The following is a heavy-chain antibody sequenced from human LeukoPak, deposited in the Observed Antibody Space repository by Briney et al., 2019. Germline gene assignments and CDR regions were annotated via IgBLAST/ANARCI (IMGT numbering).Heavy chain of an antibody. J-gene: IGHJ5*02. CDR2: ISGGGGST. CDR3: AKWVRSPYWFDP. D-gene: IGHD2-15*01. V-gene: IGHV3-23*01. CDR1: GFTFSSYA. Sequence: GGSLRLSCAASGFTFSSYAMSWVRQAPGKGLDWVSAISGGGGSTYYADSVKDRFTISRDYSKNTLYLQMNSLRAEDTAVYYCAKWVRSPYWFDPWGQGTLVTVSS.